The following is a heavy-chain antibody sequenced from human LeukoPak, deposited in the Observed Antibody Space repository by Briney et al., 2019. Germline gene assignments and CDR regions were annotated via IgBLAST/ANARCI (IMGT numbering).Heavy chain of an antibody. D-gene: IGHD3-10*01. V-gene: IGHV3-21*01. CDR3: ARDPGSGNSFFDY. Sequence: GGSLRLSCAASGFTFNIYSMNWVRQAPGKGLEWVSSISSGSDYIHYANSVKGRFTISRDNAKNSLYLQMNSLRAEGTAVYYCARDPGSGNSFFDYWGQGFLVAVSS. J-gene: IGHJ4*02. CDR1: GFTFNIYS. CDR2: ISSGSDYI.